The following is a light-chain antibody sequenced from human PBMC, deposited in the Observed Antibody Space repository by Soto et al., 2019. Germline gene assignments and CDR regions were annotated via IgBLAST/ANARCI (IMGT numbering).Light chain of an antibody. CDR2: KAS. CDR3: QHYNSYSEA. V-gene: IGKV1-5*03. CDR1: QSISTF. J-gene: IGKJ1*01. Sequence: DIPMTQSPSSLSASVGDRVTMTCRASQSISTFLNWYQQKPGKATNLLIYKASTLKSGVPSRFSGSGSGTEFTLTISSLQPDDFATYYCQHYNSYSEAFGQGTKVDI.